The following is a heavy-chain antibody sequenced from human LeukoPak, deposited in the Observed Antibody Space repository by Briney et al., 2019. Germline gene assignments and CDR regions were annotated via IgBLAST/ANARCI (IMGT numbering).Heavy chain of an antibody. V-gene: IGHV3-33*01. CDR3: ARIHGPTRAHYFFDY. D-gene: IGHD2-2*01. J-gene: IGHJ4*02. CDR2: ISHDGSNT. Sequence: GGSLRLSCAASGFTLSNYHMHWFRQAPGKGLEWVAVISHDGSNTFYVDSVQGRFFISRDKSKNTLNLQMNSLRAEDSAVYYCARIHGPTRAHYFFDYWGQGTLVTVSS. CDR1: GFTLSNYH.